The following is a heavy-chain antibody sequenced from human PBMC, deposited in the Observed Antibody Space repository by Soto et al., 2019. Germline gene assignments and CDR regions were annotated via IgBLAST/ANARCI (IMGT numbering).Heavy chain of an antibody. Sequence: ETLSLTCTVSGGSISSYYRSWIRQPAGKGQEWLGRIYTSGSTNYNPSLKSPVTMSVDTSKNQFSLKLSSVTAADTAVYYCARESSGYDLPDYYYYYGMDVWGQGTTVTVSS. CDR2: IYTSGST. J-gene: IGHJ6*02. CDR1: GGSISSYY. D-gene: IGHD5-12*01. CDR3: ARESSGYDLPDYYYYYGMDV. V-gene: IGHV4-4*07.